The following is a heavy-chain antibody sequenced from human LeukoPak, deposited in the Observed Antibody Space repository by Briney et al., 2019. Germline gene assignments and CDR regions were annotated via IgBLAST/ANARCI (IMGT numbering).Heavy chain of an antibody. Sequence: PGGSLRLSCAASGFSFNSYWMHWVRQAPGKGLEWVSSISSSSSYIYYADSVKGRFTISRDNAKNSLYLQMNSLRAEDTAVYYCARDRRKRYFDWYDFDYWGQGTLVTVSS. CDR3: ARDRRKRYFDWYDFDY. CDR1: GFSFNSYW. CDR2: ISSSSSYI. V-gene: IGHV3-21*01. J-gene: IGHJ4*02. D-gene: IGHD3-9*01.